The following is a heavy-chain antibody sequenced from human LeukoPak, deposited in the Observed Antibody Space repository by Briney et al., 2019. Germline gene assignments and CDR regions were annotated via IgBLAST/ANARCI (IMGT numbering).Heavy chain of an antibody. J-gene: IGHJ4*02. V-gene: IGHV4-34*01. CDR2: SNYSGGT. D-gene: IGHD4-17*01. CDR3: ASSDYGDLSY. CDR1: GGSFIGYY. Sequence: SETLSLTCAVHGGSFIGYYWTWIRQPPGKGLEWIGESNYSGGTKYNPSLESRVTISVDMSKNQFSLNLKSVTAADTAVYYCASSDYGDLSYWGQGTLVTVSS.